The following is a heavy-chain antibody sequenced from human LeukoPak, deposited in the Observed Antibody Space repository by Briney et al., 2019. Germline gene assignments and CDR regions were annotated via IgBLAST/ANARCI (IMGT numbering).Heavy chain of an antibody. CDR3: ARVQRVAARPNWFDP. D-gene: IGHD2-15*01. CDR2: IYYSGST. V-gene: IGHV4-39*01. CDR1: GGSISSSSYY. J-gene: IGHJ5*02. Sequence: SETLSLTCTVSGGSISSSSYYWGWIRQPPGKGLEWIGSIYYSGSTYYNPSLKSRVTISVDTSKNQFSLKLSSVTAADTAVYYCARVQRVAARPNWFDPWGQGTLVTVSS.